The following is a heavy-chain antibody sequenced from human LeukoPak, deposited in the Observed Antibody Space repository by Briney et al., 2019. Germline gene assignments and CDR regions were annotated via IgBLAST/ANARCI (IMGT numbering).Heavy chain of an antibody. D-gene: IGHD1-26*01. J-gene: IGHJ4*02. CDR2: INHSGST. CDR3: ARGVKGGPGFTADY. CDR1: GESFSGYY. V-gene: IGHV4-34*01. Sequence: SETLSLTCAVYGESFSGYYWSWLRQPPGKGLEWIGEINHSGSTNYNPSLKSRVTISVDTSKNQFSLKLSSVTAADTAVYYCARGVKGGPGFTADYWGQGTLVTVSS.